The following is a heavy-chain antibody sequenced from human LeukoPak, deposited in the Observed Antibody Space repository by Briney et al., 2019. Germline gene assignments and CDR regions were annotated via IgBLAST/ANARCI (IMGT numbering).Heavy chain of an antibody. CDR1: GFTFSSYW. CDR2: IKQDGREK. CDR3: ARVEDYDILTGFDY. Sequence: GGSLRLSCAASGFTFSSYWMSWVRQAPGKGLEWVANIKQDGREKYSVDSVKSRFTISRDNAKNSLYLQMNSLRAEDTAVYYCARVEDYDILTGFDYWGQGTLVTVSS. D-gene: IGHD3-9*01. J-gene: IGHJ4*02. V-gene: IGHV3-7*01.